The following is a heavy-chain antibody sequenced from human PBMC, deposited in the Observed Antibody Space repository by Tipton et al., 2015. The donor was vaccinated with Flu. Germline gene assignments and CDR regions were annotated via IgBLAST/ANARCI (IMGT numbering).Heavy chain of an antibody. CDR1: EFTFTIFG. CDR2: IWYDGSKT. Sequence: SLRLSCAASEFTFTIFGVHWVRQAPGKGLEWVAFIWYDGSKTYYGDSVKGRFTISRDDSTNTVFLQMNSLRVDDTAVYYCARDGPEWNYFAYMDVWGKGTTVTVSS. V-gene: IGHV3-33*02. J-gene: IGHJ6*03. D-gene: IGHD3-3*01. CDR3: ARDGPEWNYFAYMDV.